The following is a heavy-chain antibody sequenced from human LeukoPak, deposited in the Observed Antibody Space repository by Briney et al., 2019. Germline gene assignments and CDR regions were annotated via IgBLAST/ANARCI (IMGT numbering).Heavy chain of an antibody. D-gene: IGHD2-15*01. V-gene: IGHV4-4*07. J-gene: IGHJ3*02. CDR2: FFTRGST. CDR3: ARGRYCSADICSGGDAFDI. CDR1: GGSTSSYY. Sequence: PSETLSLTCTVSGGSTSSYYWSWIRHPPGKDLEWFGRFFTRGSTNYNPSLKSRVTMSVDTSKNQFSLKLSSVTAADTAVYYCARGRYCSADICSGGDAFDIWGQGTMVSVSS.